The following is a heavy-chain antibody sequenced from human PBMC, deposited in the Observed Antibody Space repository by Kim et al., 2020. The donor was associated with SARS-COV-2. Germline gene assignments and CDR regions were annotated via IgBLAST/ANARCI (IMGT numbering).Heavy chain of an antibody. Sequence: SVKVSCKASGGTFSSYAISWVRQAPGQGLEGMGRIIPILGIANYAQKFQGRVTITADKSTSTAYMELSSLRSEDTAVYYCAREHYYGSGSPPVFDIWGQ. V-gene: IGHV1-69*04. CDR3: AREHYYGSGSPPVFDI. CDR2: IIPILGIA. D-gene: IGHD3-10*01. CDR1: GGTFSSYA. J-gene: IGHJ3*02.